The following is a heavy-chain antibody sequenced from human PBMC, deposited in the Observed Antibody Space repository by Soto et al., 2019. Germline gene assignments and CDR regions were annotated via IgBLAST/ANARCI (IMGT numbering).Heavy chain of an antibody. CDR3: ARYYDFWSGEWGMDV. V-gene: IGHV1-2*02. Sequence: QVQLVQSGAEVKKPGASVKVSCKASGYTFTGYYMHWVRQAPGQGLEWMGWINPNSGGTNYAQKWQGRGTMTRDTTISTAYMELSRLRSDDTAVYYGARYYDFWSGEWGMDVWGQGTTVTVSS. CDR2: INPNSGGT. J-gene: IGHJ6*02. D-gene: IGHD3-3*01. CDR1: GYTFTGYY.